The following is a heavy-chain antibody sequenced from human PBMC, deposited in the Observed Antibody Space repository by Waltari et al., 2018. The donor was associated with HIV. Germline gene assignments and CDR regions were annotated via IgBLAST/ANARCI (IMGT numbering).Heavy chain of an antibody. CDR3: ARDPRSSSYYGVDV. Sequence: EVQLVESGGGLIETGGSLRLSCAASGFTVSSNYMSWVRQAPGKGLEWVSVIYSGCSRYYADSVKGRFTTSRDNSKNTVSLHMNSLRAEDTAVYYCARDPRSSSYYGVDVWGQGTAVTVSS. CDR2: IYSGCSR. V-gene: IGHV3-53*01. J-gene: IGHJ6*02. D-gene: IGHD2-2*01. CDR1: GFTVSSNY.